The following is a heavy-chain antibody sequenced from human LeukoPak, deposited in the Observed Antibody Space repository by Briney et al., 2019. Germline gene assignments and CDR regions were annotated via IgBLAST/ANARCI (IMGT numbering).Heavy chain of an antibody. CDR1: GLTYSDAW. Sequence: GSLTLSCAVFGLTYSDAWMSWVRRAPGKGLEWVGRIKSKRGGGTTDYAAPVKGRFTISRDDSKNTLYLQMNSLESEDTAVYYCAHVATMTRLNLGSWGQGTLVTVSS. D-gene: IGHD4-17*01. CDR2: IKSKRGGGTT. V-gene: IGHV3-15*01. J-gene: IGHJ4*02. CDR3: AHVATMTRLNLGS.